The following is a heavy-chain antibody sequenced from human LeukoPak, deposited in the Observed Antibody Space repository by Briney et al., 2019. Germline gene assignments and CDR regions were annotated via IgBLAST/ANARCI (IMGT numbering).Heavy chain of an antibody. CDR1: GGSISSSSYY. D-gene: IGHD6-13*01. CDR2: IYYSGST. J-gene: IGHJ4*02. CDR3: ARLYSITWYYFDY. V-gene: IGHV4-39*07. Sequence: SETLSLTCTVSGGSISSSSYYWGWIRQPPGKGLEWIGSIYYSGSTYYNPSLKSRVTISVDTSKNQFSLKLSSVTAADTAVYYCARLYSITWYYFDYWGQGTLVTVSS.